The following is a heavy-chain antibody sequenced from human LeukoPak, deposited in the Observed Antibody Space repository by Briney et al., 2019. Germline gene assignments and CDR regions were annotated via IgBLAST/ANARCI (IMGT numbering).Heavy chain of an antibody. CDR3: ARGKSGLLDYYYGMDV. V-gene: IGHV3-33*01. J-gene: IGHJ6*02. CDR2: IWYDGSNK. D-gene: IGHD1-26*01. Sequence: GGSLRLSCAASGFTFSSYGMHWVRQAPGKGLEWVAVIWYDGSNKYYADSVKGRFTISRDNSKNTLYLQMNSLRAEDTAVYYCARGKSGLLDYYYGMDVGGQGTTVTVSS. CDR1: GFTFSSYG.